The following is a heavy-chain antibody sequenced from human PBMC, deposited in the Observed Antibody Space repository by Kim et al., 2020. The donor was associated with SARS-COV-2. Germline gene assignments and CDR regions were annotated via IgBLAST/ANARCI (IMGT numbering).Heavy chain of an antibody. CDR3: TTESVGATREDYYYYGMDV. D-gene: IGHD1-26*01. V-gene: IGHV3-15*01. Sequence: GGSLRLSCAASGFTFSNAWMSWVRQAPGKGLEWVGRIKSKTDGGTTDYAAPVKGRFTISRDDSKNTLYLQMNSLKTEDTAVYYCTTESVGATREDYYYYGMDVWGQGTTVTVSS. CDR1: GFTFSNAW. CDR2: IKSKTDGGTT. J-gene: IGHJ6*02.